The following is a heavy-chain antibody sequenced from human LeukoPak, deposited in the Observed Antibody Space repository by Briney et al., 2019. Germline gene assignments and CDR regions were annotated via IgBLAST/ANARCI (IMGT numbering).Heavy chain of an antibody. D-gene: IGHD3-22*01. Sequence: GGSLRLSCAASGFAFSSYSMHWVRQAPGKGLEYVSAISNDGGGTYYANFVEDRFTISRDNSNNILYLQMGSLRVEDMAVYYCASLTDSGYYDNWGQGTLVTVSS. CDR2: ISNDGGGT. CDR1: GFAFSSYS. V-gene: IGHV3-64*01. J-gene: IGHJ4*02. CDR3: ASLTDSGYYDN.